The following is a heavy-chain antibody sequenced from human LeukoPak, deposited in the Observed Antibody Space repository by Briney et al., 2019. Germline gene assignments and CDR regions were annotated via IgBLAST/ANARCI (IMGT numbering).Heavy chain of an antibody. Sequence: SQTLSLTSAISGDSVSSNNAAWNWIRQSPPRGREWVGRTYYRSKWYNDYEVSVKSRIPINPDTSNNQFSIQLKSVAPEDTAVYYCARDPGITIFGVALNWFDPWGQGTLVTVSS. J-gene: IGHJ5*02. CDR1: GDSVSSNNAA. D-gene: IGHD3-3*01. CDR2: TYYRSKWYN. CDR3: ARDPGITIFGVALNWFDP. V-gene: IGHV6-1*01.